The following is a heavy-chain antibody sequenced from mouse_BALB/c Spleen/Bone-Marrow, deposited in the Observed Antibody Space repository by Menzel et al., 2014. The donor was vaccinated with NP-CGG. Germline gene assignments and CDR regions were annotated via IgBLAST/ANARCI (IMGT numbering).Heavy chain of an antibody. V-gene: IGHV14-3*02. CDR1: GFNIKDTY. CDR3: ASYVYGYYFDS. CDR2: IDPANGNT. J-gene: IGHJ2*01. Sequence: EVQLQQSGAELVKPGASVKLSCTASGFNIKDTYMHWVKQRPEQGLEWIGRIDPANGNTKYDPKFQGKASITADTSSNTAYLQLSSLTSEDTAVYYCASYVYGYYFDSWGQGTTLAVSS. D-gene: IGHD2-2*01.